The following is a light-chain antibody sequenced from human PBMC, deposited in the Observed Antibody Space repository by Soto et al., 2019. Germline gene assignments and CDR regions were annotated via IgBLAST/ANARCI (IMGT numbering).Light chain of an antibody. CDR2: GDN. CDR3: QSYDNCLSHVV. V-gene: IGLV1-40*01. J-gene: IGLJ2*01. CDR1: SSNIGSFYD. Sequence: QSVLTQPPSVSGAPGQRVTIPCTGSSSNIGSFYDVHWYQQLPGTVPKLLIYGDNNRPSGVPDRFSGSKSGTSASLAITGLQPEDDADYYCQSYDNCLSHVVFGGGTKLTVL.